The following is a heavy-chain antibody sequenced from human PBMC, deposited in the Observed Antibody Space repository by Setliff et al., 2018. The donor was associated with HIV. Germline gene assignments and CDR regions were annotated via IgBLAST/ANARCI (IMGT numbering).Heavy chain of an antibody. Sequence: SETLSLTCTVSGDYISSDDYYWGWIRQAPGKGLEWMGFIHDNGKAFYDTALKSRLTMYADTSRTQFYLNLRSVTASDTAVYYCVRYRSKIDWFDPLGQGTLVTVSS. D-gene: IGHD1-26*01. CDR3: VRYRSKIDWFDP. V-gene: IGHV4-39*01. CDR1: GDYISSDDYY. CDR2: IHDNGKA. J-gene: IGHJ5*02.